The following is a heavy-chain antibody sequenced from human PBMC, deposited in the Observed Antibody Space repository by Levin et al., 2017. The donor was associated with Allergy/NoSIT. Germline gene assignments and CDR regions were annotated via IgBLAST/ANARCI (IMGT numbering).Heavy chain of an antibody. CDR3: ARIRVILTGYYRGSQASYYYGMDV. J-gene: IGHJ6*02. CDR1: GGSFSDYS. Sequence: SESLSLTCAVYGGSFSDYSWSWIRQPPGKGLEWIGDISHSGSTNYNPSLKGRVTISIDTSKNQFSLELSSVTAADTAVYSCARIRVILTGYYRGSQASYYYGMDVWGQGTTVTVSS. D-gene: IGHD3-9*01. V-gene: IGHV4-34*01. CDR2: ISHSGST.